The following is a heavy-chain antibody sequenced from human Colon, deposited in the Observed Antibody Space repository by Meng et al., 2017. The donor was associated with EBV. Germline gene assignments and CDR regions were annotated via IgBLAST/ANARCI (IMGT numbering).Heavy chain of an antibody. D-gene: IGHD5-24*01. V-gene: IGHV4-31*03. CDR1: GGSISSGGYY. CDR2: IYYSGST. Sequence: QLRKPGQEPLNPSQTLSPTVTVSGGSISSGGYYWSWIRQHPGKGLEWIGYIYYSGSTYYNPSLKSRVTISIDTSKNQFSLKLSSVTAADTAVYYCARGPSRWLQFSFDYWGQGTLVTVSS. CDR3: ARGPSRWLQFSFDY. J-gene: IGHJ4*02.